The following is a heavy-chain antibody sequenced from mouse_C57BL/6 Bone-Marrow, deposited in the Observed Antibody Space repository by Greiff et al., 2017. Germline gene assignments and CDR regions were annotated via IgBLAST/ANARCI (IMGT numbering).Heavy chain of an antibody. V-gene: IGHV1-12*01. CDR1: GYTFTSYN. D-gene: IGHD1-1*01. Sequence: QVQLKQSGAELVRPGASVKMSCKASGYTFTSYNMHWVKQTPQQGLEWIGAIYPGNGDTSYNQKFKGRATLTVDKSSTTAYRQISSLTSEDSAVYISARGSSSWFAYWGQGTLVTVSA. J-gene: IGHJ3*01. CDR2: IYPGNGDT. CDR3: ARGSSSWFAY.